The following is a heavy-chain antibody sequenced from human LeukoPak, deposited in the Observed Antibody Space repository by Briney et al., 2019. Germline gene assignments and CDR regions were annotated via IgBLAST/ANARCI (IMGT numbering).Heavy chain of an antibody. J-gene: IGHJ4*02. V-gene: IGHV1-46*01. Sequence: ASGKVSCKTSGYTFTAYYIHWIRQAPGQGLEWMGVITPNNGRPTYARKFQGRVTVTMDMATSTVYMELSSLGSDDTAIYYCARDQIEVWYMFGRFDYRGQGTLVSVSS. CDR3: ARDQIEVWYMFGRFDY. CDR2: ITPNNGRP. D-gene: IGHD3-10*02. CDR1: GYTFTAYY.